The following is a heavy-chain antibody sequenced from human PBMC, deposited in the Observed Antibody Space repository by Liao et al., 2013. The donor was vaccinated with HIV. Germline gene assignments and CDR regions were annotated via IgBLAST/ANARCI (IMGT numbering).Heavy chain of an antibody. CDR2: IYYSGST. V-gene: IGHV4-39*07. Sequence: QLQLQESGPGLVKPSETLSLTCTVSGGSISSNNYYWGWIRQPPGKGLEWIGSIYYSGSTYYNPSLKSRVTISVDTSKIQFSLRLSSVTAADTAVYYCARDIVVVPATTRWAAAFDFWGQGTMVTVSS. CDR1: GGSISSNNYY. J-gene: IGHJ3*01. D-gene: IGHD2-2*01. CDR3: ARDIVVVPATTRWAAAFDF.